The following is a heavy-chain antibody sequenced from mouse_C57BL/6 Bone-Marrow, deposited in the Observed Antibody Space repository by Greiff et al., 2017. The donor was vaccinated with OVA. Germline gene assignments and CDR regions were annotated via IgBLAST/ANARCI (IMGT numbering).Heavy chain of an antibody. Sequence: EVKLMESGGGLVQPGGSLKLSCAASGFTFSDYGMAWVRQAPRKGPEWVAFISNLAYSIYYADTVTGRFTISRENAKNTLYLEMSSLRSEDTAMYYCARGPRGYFDVWGTGTTVTVSS. CDR1: GFTFSDYG. V-gene: IGHV5-15*01. CDR2: ISNLAYSI. CDR3: ARGPRGYFDV. J-gene: IGHJ1*03.